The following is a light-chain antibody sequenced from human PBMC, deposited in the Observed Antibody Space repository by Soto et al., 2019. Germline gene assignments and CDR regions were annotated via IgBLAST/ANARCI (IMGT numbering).Light chain of an antibody. CDR3: QSYDSSLSGGV. Sequence: QSVLTQPPSVSGAPGQRVTISCAGSSSDIGSGYSVNWYQQLPGTAPKLLIYDNSNRPSGVPDRFSGSKSGTSASLAITGLQAEDEADYYCQSYDSSLSGGVFGGGTKLTVL. J-gene: IGLJ2*01. CDR2: DNS. V-gene: IGLV1-40*01. CDR1: SSDIGSGYS.